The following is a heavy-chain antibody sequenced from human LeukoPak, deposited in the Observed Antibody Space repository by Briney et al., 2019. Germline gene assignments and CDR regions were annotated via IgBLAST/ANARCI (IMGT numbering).Heavy chain of an antibody. J-gene: IGHJ5*02. CDR1: GFTFDDYA. CDR3: AKDPRSSIAAPIDP. Sequence: GRPLRLSCAASGFTFDDYAMHWVRQAPGKGLEWVSGISWNSGSIGYADSVKGRFTISRDNAKNSLYLQMNSLRAEDTALYYCAKDPRSSIAAPIDPWGQGTLVTVSS. V-gene: IGHV3-9*01. D-gene: IGHD6-6*01. CDR2: ISWNSGSI.